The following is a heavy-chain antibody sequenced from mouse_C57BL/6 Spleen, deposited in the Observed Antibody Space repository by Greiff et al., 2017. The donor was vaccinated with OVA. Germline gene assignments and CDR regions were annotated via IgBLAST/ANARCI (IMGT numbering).Heavy chain of an antibody. CDR3: AKGGYDRGHAMDY. D-gene: IGHD2-2*01. Sequence: QVQLKQPGTELVKPGASVKLSCKASGYTFTSYWMHWVKQRPGQGLEWIGNINPSNGGTNYNEKFKSKATLTVDKSSSTAYMQLSSLTSEDSAVYYCAKGGYDRGHAMDYWGQGTSVTVSS. J-gene: IGHJ4*01. CDR2: INPSNGGT. CDR1: GYTFTSYW. V-gene: IGHV1-53*01.